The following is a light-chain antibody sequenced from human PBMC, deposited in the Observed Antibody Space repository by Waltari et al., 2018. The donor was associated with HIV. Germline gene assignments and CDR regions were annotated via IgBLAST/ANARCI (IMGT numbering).Light chain of an antibody. CDR1: ISDVGGYHL. V-gene: IGLV2-23*02. Sequence: QSALTPPASVSGSPGQSITISCTGTISDVGGYHLASWYQQHPGKAPKLMIYEVSKRPSGVSNRFSGSKSGNTASLTISGLQAEDEADYYCCAYAGSTTYVIFGGGTKLTVL. CDR2: EVS. J-gene: IGLJ2*01. CDR3: CAYAGSTTYVI.